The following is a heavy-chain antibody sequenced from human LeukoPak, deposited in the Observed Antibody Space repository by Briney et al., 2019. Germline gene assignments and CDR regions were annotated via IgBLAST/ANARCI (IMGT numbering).Heavy chain of an antibody. D-gene: IGHD2-2*01. J-gene: IGHJ4*02. V-gene: IGHV4-34*01. CDR3: ARVYCSSTSCDEGYFDY. Sequence: SETLSLTCAVYGGSFSGYYWSWIRQPPGKGLEWIGEINHSGSTNYNPSLKSRVTISVDTSKNQFSLKLSSVTAADTAVYYCARVYCSSTSCDEGYFDYWGQGTLVTVSS. CDR1: GGSFSGYY. CDR2: INHSGST.